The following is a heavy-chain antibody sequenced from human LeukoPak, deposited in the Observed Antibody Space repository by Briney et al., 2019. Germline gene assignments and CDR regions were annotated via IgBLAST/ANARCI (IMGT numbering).Heavy chain of an antibody. D-gene: IGHD5-18*01. CDR1: GYTLTELS. CDR2: FDPEDGET. Sequence: ASVKVSCKVSGYTLTELSMHWVRQAPGKGLEWMGGFDPEDGETIYAQKFQGRVTMTEDTSTDTAYMELSSLRSEDTAVYYCATGPSRVDTAMVKDYWGQGTLVTVSS. CDR3: ATGPSRVDTAMVKDY. V-gene: IGHV1-24*01. J-gene: IGHJ4*02.